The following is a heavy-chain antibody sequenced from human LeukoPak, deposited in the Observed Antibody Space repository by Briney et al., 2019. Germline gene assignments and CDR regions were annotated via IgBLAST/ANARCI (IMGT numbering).Heavy chain of an antibody. CDR2: INWDGGST. J-gene: IGHJ4*02. Sequence: QAGGSLRLSCAASGFNFEDYTVHWVRQTPGKGLEWVSLINWDGGSTYYADSVKGRFAISRDNNKNSLYLQVTSLRTEDTALYYCTKGSNTWPSLFDYWGQGTLVTVSS. CDR3: TKGSNTWPSLFDY. D-gene: IGHD2-2*02. CDR1: GFNFEDYT. V-gene: IGHV3-43*01.